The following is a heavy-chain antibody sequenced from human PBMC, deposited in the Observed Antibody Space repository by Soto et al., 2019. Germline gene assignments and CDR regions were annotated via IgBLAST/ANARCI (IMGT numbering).Heavy chain of an antibody. J-gene: IGHJ4*02. CDR2: ISYDRSKK. V-gene: IGHV3-30-3*01. Sequence: QVQLVESGGGVVQPGRSLRLSCAASGFSLTNYAMHWVRQAPGKGLEWVAVISYDRSKKYYADSVEGRFTISRDDSKNTLYLQMNSLRAEDTAPYYCARDASGGDYVPDYWGQGTLVTVSS. D-gene: IGHD4-17*01. CDR3: ARDASGGDYVPDY. CDR1: GFSLTNYA.